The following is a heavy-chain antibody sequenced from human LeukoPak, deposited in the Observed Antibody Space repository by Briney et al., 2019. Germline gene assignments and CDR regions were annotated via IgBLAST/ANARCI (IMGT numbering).Heavy chain of an antibody. D-gene: IGHD6-13*01. CDR2: IYYSGST. V-gene: IGHV4-39*07. J-gene: IGHJ4*02. CDR3: ARDGEESIAAPDFLGY. CDR1: GGSISSSSYY. Sequence: PSETLSLTCTVSGGSISSSSYYWGWIRQPPGKGLEWIGSIYYSGSTYYNPSLKSRVTISVDTSKNQFSLKLSSVTAADTAVYYCARDGEESIAAPDFLGYWGQGTLVTVSS.